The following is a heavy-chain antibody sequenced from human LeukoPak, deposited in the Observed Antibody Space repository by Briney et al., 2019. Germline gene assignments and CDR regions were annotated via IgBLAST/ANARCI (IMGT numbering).Heavy chain of an antibody. V-gene: IGHV3-11*01. Sequence: PGGSLRLSCAASGFTFSDYYMSWIRQAPGKGLEWVSYISSSGSTIYYADSVKGRFTISRDNAKNSLYLQMNSLRSEDTAVYYCASRGFGELLSFDIWGQGTMVTVSS. D-gene: IGHD3-10*01. CDR2: ISSSGSTI. J-gene: IGHJ3*02. CDR3: ASRGFGELLSFDI. CDR1: GFTFSDYY.